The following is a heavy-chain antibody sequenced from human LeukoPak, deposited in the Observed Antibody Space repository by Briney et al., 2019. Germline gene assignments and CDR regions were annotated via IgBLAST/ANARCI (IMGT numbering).Heavy chain of an antibody. J-gene: IGHJ5*02. CDR2: IQPDGSEQ. V-gene: IGHV3-7*01. D-gene: IGHD3-16*01. CDR3: ASQSYARFDP. CDR1: GFTFSSYG. Sequence: VGSLRLSCAASGFTFSSYGMHWVRQAPGKGLEWVGNIQPDGSEQYPVDSVKGRFTISRDNARNSLFLQMNSLRVEDTAVYYCASQSYARFDPWGQGTLVTVSS.